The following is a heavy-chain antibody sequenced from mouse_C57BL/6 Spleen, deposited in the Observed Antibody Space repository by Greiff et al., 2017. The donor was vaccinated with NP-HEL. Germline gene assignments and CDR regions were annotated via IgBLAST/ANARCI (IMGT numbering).Heavy chain of an antibody. CDR2: IDPANGNT. D-gene: IGHD1-1*01. Sequence: EVQLKESVAELVRPGASVKLSCTASGFNIKNTYMHWVKQRPEQGLEWIGRIDPANGNTKYAPKFQGKATITADTSSNTAYLQLSSLTSEDTAIYYCARPYYYGSRYFDVWGTGTTVTVSS. CDR3: ARPYYYGSRYFDV. J-gene: IGHJ1*03. V-gene: IGHV14-3*01. CDR1: GFNIKNTY.